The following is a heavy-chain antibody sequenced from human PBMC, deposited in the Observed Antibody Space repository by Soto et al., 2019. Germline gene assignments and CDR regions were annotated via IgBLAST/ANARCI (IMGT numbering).Heavy chain of an antibody. V-gene: IGHV4-31*03. Sequence: SETLSLTCTVSGGSISSGVYYLSWIRQHPGKGLEWIGYIYYSGSPYYNPSLKSRVTISVDTSKNQLSLKLSSVTAADTAVYYCARGPGNYDFWSGPGGWFDPWGQGTLVTVSS. D-gene: IGHD3-3*01. J-gene: IGHJ5*02. CDR2: IYYSGSP. CDR3: ARGPGNYDFWSGPGGWFDP. CDR1: GGSISSGVYY.